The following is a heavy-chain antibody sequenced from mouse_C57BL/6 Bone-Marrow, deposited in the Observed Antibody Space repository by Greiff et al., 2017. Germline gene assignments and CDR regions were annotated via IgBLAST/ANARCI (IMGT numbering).Heavy chain of an antibody. D-gene: IGHD3-3*01. V-gene: IGHV5-6*02. CDR2: ISSGGSYT. CDR1: GFTFSSYG. J-gene: IGHJ2*01. Sequence: EVMLVESGGDLVKPGGSLKLSCAASGFTFSSYGMSWVRQSPDKRLEWVATISSGGSYTYYPDSVKGRFTISGDNAKNTLYLQMSSLKSEDTAMYYCARRDGTSSYYFDYWGQGTTLTVSS. CDR3: ARRDGTSSYYFDY.